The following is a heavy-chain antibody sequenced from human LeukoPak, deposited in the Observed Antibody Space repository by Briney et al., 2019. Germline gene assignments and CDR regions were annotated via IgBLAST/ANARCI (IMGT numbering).Heavy chain of an antibody. CDR1: GXTFSSYA. V-gene: IGHV3-23*01. CDR3: AKGGFLGSYYVWVDY. Sequence: PGGSLRLSCAASGXTFSSYAMSWVCQAPGKGLECVSAISGRGGSTYYADSVKGWFTISRDNSKTTLYLQMNSLRAEDTAVYYCAKGGFLGSYYVWVDYWGQGTLVTVSS. J-gene: IGHJ4*02. CDR2: ISGRGGST. D-gene: IGHD1-26*01.